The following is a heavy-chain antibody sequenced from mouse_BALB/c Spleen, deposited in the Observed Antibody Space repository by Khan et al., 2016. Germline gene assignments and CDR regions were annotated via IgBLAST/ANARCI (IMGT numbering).Heavy chain of an antibody. J-gene: IGHJ4*01. Sequence: QVRLQQSGPGLVAPSQSLSITCTISGFSLTNYGVHWVRQPPGKGLEWLVVIWSDGSTTYNSALKSRLTISKDNSKSHVFLKMNSLQTDDTAVNFCARQPYYHYNIMDYWGQGTSVTVSS. CDR1: GFSLTNYG. CDR3: ARQPYYHYNIMDY. D-gene: IGHD2-10*01. CDR2: IWSDGST. V-gene: IGHV2-6-1*01.